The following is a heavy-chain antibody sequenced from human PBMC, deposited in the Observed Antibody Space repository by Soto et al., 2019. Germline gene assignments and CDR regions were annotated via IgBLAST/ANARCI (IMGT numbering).Heavy chain of an antibody. D-gene: IGHD2-8*02. Sequence: EVPLVESGGGLVQPGGPLRLSCAASGFTFSSYWMHWVRQVPGKGLMWVSRIKSDGSSTSYADSVKGRFTISRDNGKNTLYLQMNSLRVEDAAVYYCARAQSDWWYYFDNWGQGTLDTVSS. CDR3: ARAQSDWWYYFDN. J-gene: IGHJ4*02. CDR1: GFTFSSYW. V-gene: IGHV3-74*01. CDR2: IKSDGSST.